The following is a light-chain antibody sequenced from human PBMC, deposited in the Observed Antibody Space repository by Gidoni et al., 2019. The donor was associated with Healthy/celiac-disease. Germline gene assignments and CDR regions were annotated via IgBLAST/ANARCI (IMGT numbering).Light chain of an antibody. V-gene: IGKV1-33*01. Sequence: DIQMTQSPSSLSASVGDRVTIPFQASQDISNYLNWYQKKPGKAPKLLIYDASNLETGVPSRFSGSGSGKDFTLTISSLQPEDIATYYCQQYDNLLTFGGGTKVEIK. CDR2: DAS. CDR3: QQYDNLLT. CDR1: QDISNY. J-gene: IGKJ4*01.